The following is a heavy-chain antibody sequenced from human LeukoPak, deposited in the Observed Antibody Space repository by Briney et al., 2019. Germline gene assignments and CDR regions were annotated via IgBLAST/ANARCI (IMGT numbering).Heavy chain of an antibody. D-gene: IGHD6-13*01. CDR1: GGSVSSGSYY. J-gene: IGHJ6*04. CDR3: ARVAAYYYYGMDV. V-gene: IGHV4-61*01. Sequence: PSETLSLTCTVSGGSVSSGSYYWSWIRQPLGKGLEWIGYIYYSGSTNYNPSLKSRVTISVDTSKNQFSLKVSSVTAADTAVYYCARVAAYYYYGMDVWGKGTTVTVSS. CDR2: IYYSGST.